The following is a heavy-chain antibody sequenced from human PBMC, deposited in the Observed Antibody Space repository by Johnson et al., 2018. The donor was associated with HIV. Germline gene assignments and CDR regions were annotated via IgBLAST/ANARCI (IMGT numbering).Heavy chain of an antibody. D-gene: IGHD2-2*01. Sequence: QVQLVESGGGVVQPGRSLRLSCAAFGFTFSSYAMHWVRQAPGKGLEWVAVISYDGSNKYYAHSVKGRFTISRDNARSTLYLQMNSLRAEDTAVYYCARGIPAATRGYAFDIWGQGTMVTVSS. V-gene: IGHV3-30*04. CDR2: ISYDGSNK. CDR1: GFTFSSYA. J-gene: IGHJ3*02. CDR3: ARGIPAATRGYAFDI.